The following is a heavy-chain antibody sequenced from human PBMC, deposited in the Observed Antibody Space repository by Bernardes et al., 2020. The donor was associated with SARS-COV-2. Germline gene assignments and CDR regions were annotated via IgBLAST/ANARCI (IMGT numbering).Heavy chain of an antibody. V-gene: IGHV3-72*01. D-gene: IGHD6-19*01. J-gene: IGHJ6*02. CDR2: SRGKGDSYTT. CDR3: ARDQWHMDYFYGMDV. Sequence: GGSLRLSCAASGFTFSDHYMDWVRQAPGKGLEWVGRSRGKGDSYTTEYAASVKGRFTISRDDSKNSVYLQMNSLRIEDTAVYYCARDQWHMDYFYGMDVWGQGTTVTVS. CDR1: GFTFSDHY.